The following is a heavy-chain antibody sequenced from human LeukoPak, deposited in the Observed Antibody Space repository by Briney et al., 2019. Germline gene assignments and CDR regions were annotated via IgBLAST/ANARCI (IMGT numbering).Heavy chain of an antibody. CDR1: GFTFSSYG. CDR2: IRYDGSNK. V-gene: IGHV3-30*02. Sequence: GGSLRLSCAASGFTFSSYGMHWVRQAPGKGLEWVAFIRYDGSNKYYADSVKGRFTISRDNSKNTLYLQMNSLRAEDTAVYYCAKDQLGYCSSTSCYGNYFDYWGQGTLVTVSS. D-gene: IGHD2-2*01. CDR3: AKDQLGYCSSTSCYGNYFDY. J-gene: IGHJ4*02.